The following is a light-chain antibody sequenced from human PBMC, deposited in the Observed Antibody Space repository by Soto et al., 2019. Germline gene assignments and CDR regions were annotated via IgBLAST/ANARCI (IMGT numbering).Light chain of an antibody. J-gene: IGKJ2*01. CDR1: QSISSW. Sequence: DIQMTQSPSTLSASVGDSVTITSRASQSISSWLAWYQQKPRKAPNLLIYKASTLKSGVPSRFSGSESGTEFTLTISSLQPDDSATYHWQHYTSYPYNFGQGTTLEIE. CDR2: KAS. V-gene: IGKV1-5*03. CDR3: QHYTSYPYN.